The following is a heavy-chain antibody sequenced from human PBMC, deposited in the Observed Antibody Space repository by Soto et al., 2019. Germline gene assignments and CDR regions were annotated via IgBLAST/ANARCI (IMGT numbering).Heavy chain of an antibody. J-gene: IGHJ5*02. CDR2: IIPIFGTA. V-gene: IGHV1-69*06. CDR3: ARTYYDILTGYPNWFDP. Sequence: QVQLVQSGAEVQKPGSSVKVSCKASGGTFSSYAISWVRQAPGQGLEWMGGIIPIFGTANYAQKFQGRVTITADKSTSTAYMELSSLRSEDTAVYYCARTYYDILTGYPNWFDPWGQGTLVTVSS. CDR1: GGTFSSYA. D-gene: IGHD3-9*01.